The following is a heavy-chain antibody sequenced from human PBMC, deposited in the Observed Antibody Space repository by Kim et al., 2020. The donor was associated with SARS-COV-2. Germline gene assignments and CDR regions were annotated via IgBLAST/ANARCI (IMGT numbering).Heavy chain of an antibody. J-gene: IGHJ6*02. CDR1: GFDVVDFA. V-gene: IGHV3-49*03. Sequence: GGSLRLSCTASGFDVVDFAVNWFRQAPGKGLEWVGFIRKTGYGGASEYAASVKGRFTFSRDDFKGIAYVEMNNLKIEDTAGYYCARGGRGGNYPLYGMDVWGQGTTVTVSS. D-gene: IGHD1-7*01. CDR2: IRKTGYGGAS. CDR3: ARGGRGGNYPLYGMDV.